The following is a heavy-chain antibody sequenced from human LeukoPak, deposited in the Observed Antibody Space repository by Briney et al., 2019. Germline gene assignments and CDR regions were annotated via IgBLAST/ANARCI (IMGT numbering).Heavy chain of an antibody. J-gene: IGHJ4*02. CDR3: AGGDPYRGYDYPGV. CDR2: ISYDGSKK. Sequence: PGRSPRLSCAASGVTFSTYAMHWVRQAPGKGLEWGTIISYDGSKKYYADSVRGRFTISRDNSKNTLYLQMNSLRLEDTALYYCAGGDPYRGYDYPGVWGQGTLVTVSS. CDR1: GVTFSTYA. D-gene: IGHD5-12*01. V-gene: IGHV3-30*04.